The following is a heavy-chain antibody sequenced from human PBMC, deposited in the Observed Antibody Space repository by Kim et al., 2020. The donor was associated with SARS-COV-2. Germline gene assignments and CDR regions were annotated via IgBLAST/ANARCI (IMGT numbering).Heavy chain of an antibody. Sequence: GGSLRLSCAASGFTLSDHYIDWVRQAPGKGLEWVGRSRNKANSYTTEYAASVKGRFTISRDDSQSSLYLQMNSLKTEDTAVYYCTRVNKRSYYSDYWGQGALVTVSS. V-gene: IGHV3-72*01. J-gene: IGHJ4*02. D-gene: IGHD1-26*01. CDR1: GFTLSDHY. CDR3: TRVNKRSYYSDY. CDR2: SRNKANSYTT.